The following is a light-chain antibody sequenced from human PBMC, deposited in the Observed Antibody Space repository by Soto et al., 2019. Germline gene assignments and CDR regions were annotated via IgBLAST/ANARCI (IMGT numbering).Light chain of an antibody. CDR1: SSNIGNNY. J-gene: IGLJ3*02. Sequence: QSVLTQPPSVSAAPGPKVTISCSGSSSNIGNNYVSWYQQLPGTAPKLLICDDNKRPSGIPDRFSGSKSGTSATLGITGLQTGDEADYYCGTWDSSLGARVFGGGTKLTVL. CDR3: GTWDSSLGARV. CDR2: DDN. V-gene: IGLV1-51*01.